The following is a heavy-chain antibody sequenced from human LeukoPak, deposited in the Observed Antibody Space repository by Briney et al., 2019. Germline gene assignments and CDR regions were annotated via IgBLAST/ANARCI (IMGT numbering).Heavy chain of an antibody. CDR3: ARHGLTTRFDP. Sequence: SETLSLTCTVSGGSIGSSSYYWGWIRQPPGKGLEWIGSIYYSGSTYYNPSLKSRVTISVDTSKNQFSLKLSSVTAADTAVYYCARHGLTTRFDPWGQGTLVTVSS. J-gene: IGHJ5*02. V-gene: IGHV4-39*01. D-gene: IGHD4-11*01. CDR1: GGSIGSSSYY. CDR2: IYYSGST.